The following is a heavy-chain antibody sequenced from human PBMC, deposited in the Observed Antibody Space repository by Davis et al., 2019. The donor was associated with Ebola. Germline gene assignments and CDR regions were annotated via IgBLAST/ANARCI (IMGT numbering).Heavy chain of an antibody. J-gene: IGHJ3*02. V-gene: IGHV7-4-1*02. CDR1: GYTFSNHA. D-gene: IGHD3-3*01. CDR3: ARHGPSILDM. CDR2: NNTNTGNP. Sequence: ASVQVSCKASGYTFSNHAINCVRQAPGQGPEWMGWNNTNTGNPAYARGFTGRFVFSLDTSVGTAYLQITSLQADDTALYYCARHGPSILDMWGQGTMVTVSS.